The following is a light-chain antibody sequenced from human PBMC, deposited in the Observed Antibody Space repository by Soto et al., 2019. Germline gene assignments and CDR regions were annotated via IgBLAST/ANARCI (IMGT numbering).Light chain of an antibody. CDR1: QSVSSSY. J-gene: IGKJ1*01. V-gene: IGKV3-20*01. CDR2: GAS. CDR3: QQYGSSPSWT. Sequence: EIVLTQSPGTLSLSPGERATLSCRASQSVSSSYLAWYQQKPGQAPRLLIYGASSRATGIPDRFSGSGSGTDFTLTISRVEPEDFAVYYCQQYGSSPSWTFGQGTKVDI.